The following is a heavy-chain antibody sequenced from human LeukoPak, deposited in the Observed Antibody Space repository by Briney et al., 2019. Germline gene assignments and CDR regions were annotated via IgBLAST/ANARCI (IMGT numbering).Heavy chain of an antibody. D-gene: IGHD5-18*01. V-gene: IGHV3-74*01. CDR3: AREDSYDNYGMDV. CDR1: GFIFSNYW. J-gene: IGHJ6*02. Sequence: GGSLRLSCAASGFIFSNYWMHWVRQAPGKGLVWVSRVNSDGSSTSYVDSVKGRFTISRDNAKNTLYLQMNSLRAEDTAVYYCAREDSYDNYGMDVWGQGTTVTVSS. CDR2: VNSDGSST.